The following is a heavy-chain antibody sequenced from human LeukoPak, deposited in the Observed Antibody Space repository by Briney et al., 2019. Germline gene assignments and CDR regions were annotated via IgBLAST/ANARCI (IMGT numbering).Heavy chain of an antibody. CDR1: GGSISSTSYY. CDR3: ARDQVTMVRGVIITFFDY. Sequence: SETLSLTCTVSGGSISSTSYYWGWIRQPPGKGLEWIANMYHSGTTYYGPSLKSRVTISVDTSKNQFSLKLSSVTAADTAVYYCARDQVTMVRGVIITFFDYWGQGTLVTVSS. CDR2: MYHSGTT. D-gene: IGHD3-10*01. V-gene: IGHV4-39*07. J-gene: IGHJ4*02.